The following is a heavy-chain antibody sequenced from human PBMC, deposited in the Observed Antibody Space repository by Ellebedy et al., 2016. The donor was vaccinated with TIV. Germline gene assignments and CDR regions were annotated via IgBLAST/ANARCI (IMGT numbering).Heavy chain of an antibody. Sequence: GGSLRLXXTASGFNFNTFFMSWVRQAPGKGLEWVSTISAGSDTTRLADSVKGRFTISRDSSKKTLYLQMNSLRPEDTAVYFCARGGGRWLQLDLWGQGTLVTVSS. CDR3: ARGGGRWLQLDL. D-gene: IGHD6-19*01. CDR1: GFNFNTFF. CDR2: ISAGSDTT. J-gene: IGHJ5*02. V-gene: IGHV3-23*01.